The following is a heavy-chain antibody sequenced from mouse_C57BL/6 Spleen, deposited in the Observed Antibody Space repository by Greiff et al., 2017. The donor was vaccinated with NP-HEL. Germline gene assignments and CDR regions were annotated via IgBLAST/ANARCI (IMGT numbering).Heavy chain of an antibody. V-gene: IGHV1-82*01. CDR3: ARSLISYYFDY. J-gene: IGHJ2*01. CDR2: IYPGDGDT. Sequence: QVQLKESGPELVKPGASVKISCTASGYAFSSSWMNWVKQRPGKGLEWIGRIYPGDGDTNYNGKFKGKATLTADKSSSTAYMQLSSLTSEDSAVYFCARSLISYYFDYWGQGTTLTVSS. CDR1: GYAFSSSW.